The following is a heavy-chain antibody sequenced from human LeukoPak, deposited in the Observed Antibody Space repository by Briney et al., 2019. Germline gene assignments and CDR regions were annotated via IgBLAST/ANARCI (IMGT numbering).Heavy chain of an antibody. V-gene: IGHV1-2*02. D-gene: IGHD2-2*01. CDR1: GYTFTGYY. J-gene: IGHJ4*02. CDR2: ISPNSGGT. CDR3: ARANALDCSRTSCLFDY. Sequence: GASVKVSCKASGYTFTGYYMHWARQAPGQGLEWMAWISPNSGGTYYAQNFHDRITMTRDTSISTAYMELSRLRSDDTAIYYCARANALDCSRTSCLFDYWGQGTLVTVSS.